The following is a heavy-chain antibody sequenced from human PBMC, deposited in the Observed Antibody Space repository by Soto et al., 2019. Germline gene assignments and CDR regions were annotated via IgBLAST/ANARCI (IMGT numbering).Heavy chain of an antibody. CDR2: IYYSGST. CDR1: GGSSSSGGYY. CDR3: AIGGVATIGTLFDP. D-gene: IGHD5-12*01. Sequence: SETLSLTCTVSGGSSSSGGYYWSWIRQHPGKGLEWIGYIYYSGSTYYNPSLKSRVTISVDTSKNQFSLKLSSVTAADTAVYYFAIGGVATIGTLFDPWGQVTPVTVSS. V-gene: IGHV4-31*03. J-gene: IGHJ5*02.